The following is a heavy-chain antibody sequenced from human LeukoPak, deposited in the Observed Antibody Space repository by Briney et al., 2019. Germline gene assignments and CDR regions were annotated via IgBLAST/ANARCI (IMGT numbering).Heavy chain of an antibody. CDR3: ARHARRYNWFDP. D-gene: IGHD2-15*01. CDR2: IYYSGST. V-gene: IGHV4-39*01. J-gene: IGHJ5*02. CDR1: GGSISSSSYY. Sequence: SETLSLTCTVSGGSISSSSYYWGWIRQPPGKGLEWIGSIYYSGSTYYNPSLKSRVTISVDTSKNQFSLKLSSVTAADTAVYYCARHARRYNWFDPWGQGTLVTVSS.